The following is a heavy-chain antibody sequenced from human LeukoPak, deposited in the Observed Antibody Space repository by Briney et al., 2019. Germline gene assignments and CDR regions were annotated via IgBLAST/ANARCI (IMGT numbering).Heavy chain of an antibody. D-gene: IGHD3-9*01. Sequence: GGSLRLSCAASGFTFSNAWMSWVRQAPGKGLEWVGRIKSKTDGGTTDYAAPVKGRFTISRDDSKNTLYLQMNSLKTEDTAVYYCTTRYFDWLLAFDYWGQGTLVTVSS. CDR2: IKSKTDGGTT. V-gene: IGHV3-15*01. CDR1: GFTFSNAW. CDR3: TTRYFDWLLAFDY. J-gene: IGHJ4*02.